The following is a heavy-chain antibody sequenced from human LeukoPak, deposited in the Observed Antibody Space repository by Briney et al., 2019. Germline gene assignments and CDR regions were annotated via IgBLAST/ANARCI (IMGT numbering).Heavy chain of an antibody. J-gene: IGHJ4*02. Sequence: GGSLRLSCAASGFTFSSYSMNWVRQAPGKGLEWVSYISSSGSTIYYADSVKGRFTISRDNAKNSLYLQMNSLRAEDTAVYYCARVEMATISPFDYWGQGTLVTVSS. V-gene: IGHV3-48*04. CDR2: ISSSGSTI. CDR1: GFTFSSYS. CDR3: ARVEMATISPFDY. D-gene: IGHD5-24*01.